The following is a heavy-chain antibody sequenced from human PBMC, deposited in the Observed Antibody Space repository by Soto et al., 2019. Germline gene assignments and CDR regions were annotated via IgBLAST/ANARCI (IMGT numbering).Heavy chain of an antibody. CDR1: GGSFSGYY. D-gene: IGHD2-2*01. CDR2: INHSGST. V-gene: IGHV4-34*01. CDR3: ARGLAVCSSTSCYARRWFDP. J-gene: IGHJ5*02. Sequence: SETLSLTCAVYGGSFSGYYWSWIRQPPGKGLEWIGEINHSGSTNYNPSLKSRVTISVDTSKNQFSLKLSSVTAADTAVYYCARGLAVCSSTSCYARRWFDPWGQGTLVTVSS.